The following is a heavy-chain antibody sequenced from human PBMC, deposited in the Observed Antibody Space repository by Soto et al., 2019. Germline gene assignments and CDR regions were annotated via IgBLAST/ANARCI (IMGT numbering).Heavy chain of an antibody. CDR1: GGSISNYY. J-gene: IGHJ4*02. CDR2: IHNSGST. D-gene: IGHD6-13*01. CDR3: AIHAQPHSSIWLRPEYYFAS. Sequence: PSETLSLTCTVSGGSISNYYWSWIRQPPGKGLEWIGYIHNSGSTDYNPSLKSRVTMSVDTSKSQFSLNLSSVSAADTAVYYCAIHAQPHSSIWLRPEYYFASWGQGTLVTVSS. V-gene: IGHV4-59*08.